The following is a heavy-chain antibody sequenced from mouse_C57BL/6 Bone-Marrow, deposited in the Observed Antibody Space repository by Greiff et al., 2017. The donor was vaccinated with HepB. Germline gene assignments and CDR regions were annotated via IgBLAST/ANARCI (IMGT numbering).Heavy chain of an antibody. D-gene: IGHD1-1*01. CDR1: GFTFSDFY. Sequence: EVKVVESGGGLVQSGRSLRLSCATSGFTFSDFYMEWVRQAPGKGLEWIAASRNKANDYTTEYSASVKGRFIVSRDTSQSILYLQMNALRAEDTAIYYCARDGSSSYAMDYWGQGTSVTVSS. CDR2: SRNKANDYTT. CDR3: ARDGSSSYAMDY. V-gene: IGHV7-1*01. J-gene: IGHJ4*01.